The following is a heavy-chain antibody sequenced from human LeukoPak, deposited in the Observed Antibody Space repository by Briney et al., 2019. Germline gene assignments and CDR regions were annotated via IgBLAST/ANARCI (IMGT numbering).Heavy chain of an antibody. Sequence: PSETLSLTCTVPGGSISSSSYYWCWIRQPPGKRREWIGSIYYSGGTYYNPSLKSRVTISVDTSKNQFSLKLSSVTAADTAVYYCAARLDYYDSSGYPPWGQGTLVTVSS. D-gene: IGHD3-22*01. V-gene: IGHV4-39*01. CDR3: AARLDYYDSSGYPP. J-gene: IGHJ5*02. CDR1: GGSISSSSYY. CDR2: IYYSGGT.